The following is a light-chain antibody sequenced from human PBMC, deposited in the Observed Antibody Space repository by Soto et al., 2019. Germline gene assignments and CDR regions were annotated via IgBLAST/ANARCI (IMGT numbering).Light chain of an antibody. V-gene: IGKV3-11*02. CDR1: PSVSSY. J-gene: IGKJ1*01. CDR2: DAS. CDR3: QQRSNWPWT. Sequence: EIVLTQSRATLSLSPGDKATLSCRASPSVSSYLAWYQQKPGQAPRLLMYDASIRATGIPARFSGTGSERDFTLTITSLEPEDFAVYYCQQRSNWPWTFGQGTKVEIK.